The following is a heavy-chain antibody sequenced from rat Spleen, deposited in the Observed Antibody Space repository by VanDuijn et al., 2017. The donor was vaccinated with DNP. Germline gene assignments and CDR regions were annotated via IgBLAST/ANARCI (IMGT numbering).Heavy chain of an antibody. CDR1: GFNFNDYW. V-gene: IGHV5-31*01. J-gene: IGHJ3*01. Sequence: EVKLVESGGGLIQPGRSLKLSCAASGFNFNDYWMGWIRQAPGKGLEWVASITNTGDSTYYSDSVKGRFSISRDNAKSTLYLQMNSLRSEDTATYYCVRPDVYYGLEDWFACWGQGTLVTVSS. D-gene: IGHD1-6*01. CDR3: VRPDVYYGLEDWFAC. CDR2: ITNTGDST.